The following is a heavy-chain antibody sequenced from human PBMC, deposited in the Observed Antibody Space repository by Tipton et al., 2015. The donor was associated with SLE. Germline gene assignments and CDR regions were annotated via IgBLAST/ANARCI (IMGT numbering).Heavy chain of an antibody. D-gene: IGHD2-15*01. V-gene: IGHV3-11*06. CDR2: ISTSSSYT. Sequence: SLRLFCAASGFTFSDYYMSWIRQAPGKGLEWVSYISTSSSYTNYADSVKGRFTISRGNAKNSLYLQMNSLRAEDTAVYYCARDGVGLHAFDIWGQGTMVTVSS. J-gene: IGHJ3*02. CDR1: GFTFSDYY. CDR3: ARDGVGLHAFDI.